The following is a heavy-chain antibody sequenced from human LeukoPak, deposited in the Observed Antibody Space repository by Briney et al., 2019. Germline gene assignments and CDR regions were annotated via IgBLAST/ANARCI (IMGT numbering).Heavy chain of an antibody. J-gene: IGHJ4*02. CDR1: EFTFSSYS. CDR3: ASSGSYRFDY. D-gene: IGHD1-26*01. Sequence: QSGGSLRLSCAASEFTFSSYSMNWVRQAPGKGLEWVSHITASGTAMFYADSVKARFTISRDNAKNSLYLQMNSLRDEDTAVYYCASSGSYRFDYWGQGTLVTVSS. CDR2: ITASGTAM. V-gene: IGHV3-48*02.